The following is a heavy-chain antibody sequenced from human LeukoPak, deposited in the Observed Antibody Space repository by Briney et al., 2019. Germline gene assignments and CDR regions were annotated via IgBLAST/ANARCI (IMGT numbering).Heavy chain of an antibody. V-gene: IGHV1-46*01. Sequence: ASVKVSCKASGYTFTSYYMHWVRQAPGQGLEWMSIINPSGGSTSYAQKFQGRVTMTRDMSTSTVYMELSSLSSEDTAVYYCARDPYYYDSSGYIPFDYWGQGTLVTVSS. CDR2: INPSGGST. CDR3: ARDPYYYDSSGYIPFDY. D-gene: IGHD3-22*01. CDR1: GYTFTSYY. J-gene: IGHJ4*02.